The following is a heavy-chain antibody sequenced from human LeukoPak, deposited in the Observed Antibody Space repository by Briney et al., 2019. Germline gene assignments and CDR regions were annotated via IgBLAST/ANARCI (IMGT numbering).Heavy chain of an antibody. CDR1: GFTFSSYS. CDR3: ARGGAVTTPFDY. D-gene: IGHD4-17*01. Sequence: PGGSLRLSCAASGFTFSSYSMNWVRQAPGKGLEWVSSISSSSSYIYYADSVKGRFTISRDNAKNSLYLQMNSLRAEDTAVYYCARGGAVTTPFDYWGQGTLVTVSS. J-gene: IGHJ4*02. CDR2: ISSSSSYI. V-gene: IGHV3-21*01.